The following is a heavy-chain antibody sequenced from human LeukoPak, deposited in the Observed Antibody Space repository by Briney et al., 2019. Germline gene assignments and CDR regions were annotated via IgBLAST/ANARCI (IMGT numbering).Heavy chain of an antibody. Sequence: PSETLSLTCAVYGGSFSGYYWSWIRQPPGKGLEWIGYIYYSGSTNYNSSLKSRVTISVDTSNNQFSLNLNSVTAADTAVYYCARVARLTNFDYWGQGTLVTVSS. V-gene: IGHV4-59*01. J-gene: IGHJ4*02. CDR3: ARVARLTNFDY. CDR1: GGSFSGYY. CDR2: IYYSGST. D-gene: IGHD6-25*01.